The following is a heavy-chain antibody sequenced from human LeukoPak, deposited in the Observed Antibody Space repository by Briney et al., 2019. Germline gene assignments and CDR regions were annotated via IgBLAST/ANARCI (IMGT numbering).Heavy chain of an antibody. CDR2: IYYSGST. V-gene: IGHV4-59*01. Sequence: PSETLSLTCTVSGGSISSYYWSWIRQPPGKELEWIGYIYYSGSTNYNPSLKSRVTISVDTSKNQFSLKLSSVTAADTAVYYCARVGLRYYGSGSYRGTFFDYWGQGTLVTVSS. CDR1: GGSISSYY. J-gene: IGHJ4*02. CDR3: ARVGLRYYGSGSYRGTFFDY. D-gene: IGHD3-10*01.